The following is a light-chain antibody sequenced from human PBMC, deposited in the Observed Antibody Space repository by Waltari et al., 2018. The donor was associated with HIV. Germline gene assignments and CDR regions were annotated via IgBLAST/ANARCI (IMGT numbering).Light chain of an antibody. Sequence: QSALTQPRSVSGSPGQSVTISCSVTFRDVGGYNFFSWYQQPSGKAPQLVIFDVNKRPSGVPDRFSGSKSGNTASLTVSGLQAEDEADYFCCSYAGSFTLLFGGGTNLAVL. CDR2: DVN. CDR1: FRDVGGYNF. CDR3: CSYAGSFTLL. J-gene: IGLJ3*02. V-gene: IGLV2-11*01.